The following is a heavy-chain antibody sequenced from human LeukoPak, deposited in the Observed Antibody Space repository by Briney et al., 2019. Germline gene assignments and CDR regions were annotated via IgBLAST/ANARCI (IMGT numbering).Heavy chain of an antibody. D-gene: IGHD2-15*01. CDR2: ISSSSYI. CDR1: GFTFSSYS. J-gene: IGHJ4*02. Sequence: GGSLRLSCAASGFTFSSYSMNWVRQAPGKGLEWVSSISSSSYIYYADSVKGRFTISRDNAKNSLYLQMNSLRAEDTAVYYCARDSGSSFGDYWGQGTLVTVSS. CDR3: ARDSGSSFGDY. V-gene: IGHV3-21*01.